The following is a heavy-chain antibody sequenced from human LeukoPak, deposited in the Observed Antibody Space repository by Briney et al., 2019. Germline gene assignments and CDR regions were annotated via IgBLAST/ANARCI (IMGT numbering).Heavy chain of an antibody. CDR1: GASISSSNDY. CDR3: ARQFATASAGTRGYFDF. D-gene: IGHD2-2*01. Sequence: PSETLSLTCTVSGASISSSNDYWGWIRQAPGKGLEWIGSGFYGGSAHYNPSLKSRATISVDTSKNQFSLKLSSVTAADAATYYCARQFATASAGTRGYFDFWGQGTVVTVSS. CDR2: GFYGGSA. J-gene: IGHJ4*02. V-gene: IGHV4-39*01.